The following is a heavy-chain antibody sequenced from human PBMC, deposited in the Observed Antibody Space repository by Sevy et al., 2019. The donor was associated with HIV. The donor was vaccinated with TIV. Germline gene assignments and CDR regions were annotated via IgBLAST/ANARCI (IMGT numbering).Heavy chain of an antibody. D-gene: IGHD3-16*01. Sequence: GGSLRLSCAASGFTFSNSAMNWVRQAPGKGLEWVSVISGSTGRTFYADSVKGRFTISRDNSNNMLYLQMNSLRAEDTAVYHCAKGKDHSDYVRGAFDMWGQRTVVTVSS. CDR3: AKGKDHSDYVRGAFDM. CDR1: GFTFSNSA. CDR2: ISGSTGRT. J-gene: IGHJ3*02. V-gene: IGHV3-23*01.